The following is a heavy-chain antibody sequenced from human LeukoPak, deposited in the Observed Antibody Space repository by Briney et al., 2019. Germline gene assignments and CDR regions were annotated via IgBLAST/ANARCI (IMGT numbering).Heavy chain of an antibody. V-gene: IGHV3-7*01. D-gene: IGHD2-21*02. Sequence: GGSLRLSCAASGFTFSNYRMHWVRQAPGKGLEWVAHINPDGRDTYYVDSVKSRFTISRDNAQNSMYLQMNSLRVEDTAVYYCTSWGDTTAEYFQRWGQGTLVTVSS. CDR2: INPDGRDT. J-gene: IGHJ1*01. CDR1: GFTFSNYR. CDR3: TSWGDTTAEYFQR.